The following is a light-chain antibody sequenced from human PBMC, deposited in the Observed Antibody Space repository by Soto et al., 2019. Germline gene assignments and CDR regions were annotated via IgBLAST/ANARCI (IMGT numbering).Light chain of an antibody. V-gene: IGLV2-23*01. J-gene: IGLJ1*01. Sequence: QSVLTQPASVSGSPGQSITISCTGTSSDVGSYKFVSWYQQHPGKAPKLMIYEGSKRPPGVSNRFSGSKSGNTASLTISGLQAEDEADYYCCSYAGSSTWVFGTGTKLTVL. CDR3: CSYAGSSTWV. CDR1: SSDVGSYKF. CDR2: EGS.